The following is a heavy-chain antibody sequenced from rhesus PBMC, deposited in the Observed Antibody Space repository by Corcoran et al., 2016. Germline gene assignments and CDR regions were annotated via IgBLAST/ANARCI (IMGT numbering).Heavy chain of an antibody. V-gene: IGHV4-169*01. CDR3: ARVWCSGSDCYGGIDY. D-gene: IGHD2-8*01. CDR1: GGSVSSSY. CDR2: IYGGGSST. Sequence: QLQLQESGPGLVKPSQTLSVTCAVSGGSVSSSYWSWIRQAPRKGREWIGYIYGGGSSTNYNPSLKSRVTLSVDTSKNQLSLKLSSVTAADTAVYYCARVWCSGSDCYGGIDYWGQGVTVTVSP. J-gene: IGHJ4*01.